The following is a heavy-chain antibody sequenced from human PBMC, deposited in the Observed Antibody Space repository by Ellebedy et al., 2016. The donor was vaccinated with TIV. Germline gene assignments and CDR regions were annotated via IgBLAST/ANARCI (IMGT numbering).Heavy chain of an antibody. CDR3: ARGIRNDY. Sequence: GESLKISCAASGFTFSSYWMSWVRQAPGKGLEWVANIKQDGSEKYYVDSVKGRFTISRDNAKNSLYLRMNSLRAEDTAVYYCARGIRNDYWGQGTLVTVSS. J-gene: IGHJ4*02. V-gene: IGHV3-7*01. CDR2: IKQDGSEK. D-gene: IGHD1-1*01. CDR1: GFTFSSYW.